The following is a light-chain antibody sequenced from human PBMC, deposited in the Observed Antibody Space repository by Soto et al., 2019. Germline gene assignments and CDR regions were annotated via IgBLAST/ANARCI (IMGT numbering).Light chain of an antibody. J-gene: IGLJ1*01. CDR1: SSDVGGHNY. V-gene: IGLV2-14*03. CDR2: DVS. CDR3: TSYTSSSTLYV. Sequence: QSALTQPASVSGSPGQSITISCTGISSDVGGHNYVSWYQHHPGTAPTLMIYDVSHRPSGVSHRFSGSKSDNTASLTISGLQAEDEADYYCTSYTSSSTLYVFGPGTKLTVL.